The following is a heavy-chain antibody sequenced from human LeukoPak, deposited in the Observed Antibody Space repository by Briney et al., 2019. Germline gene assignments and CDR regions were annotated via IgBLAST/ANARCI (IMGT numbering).Heavy chain of an antibody. CDR3: ARRGSTVVTNFDY. V-gene: IGHV3-21*01. J-gene: IGHJ4*02. Sequence: PGGSLRLSCAASGFTFSNFGINWVRQAPGKGLERVSSISSSSSYIYYADSVKGRFTISRDNAKNSLYLQMNSLRAEDTAVYYCARRGSTVVTNFDYWGQGTLVTVSS. D-gene: IGHD4-23*01. CDR1: GFTFSNFG. CDR2: ISSSSSYI.